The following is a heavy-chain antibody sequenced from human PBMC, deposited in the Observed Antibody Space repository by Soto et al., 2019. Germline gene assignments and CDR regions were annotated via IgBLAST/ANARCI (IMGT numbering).Heavy chain of an antibody. Sequence: PSETLSLTCTVSGGSISSYYWSWIRQPPGKGLEWIGYIYYSGSTNYNPSLKSRVTISVDTSKNQFSLKLSSVTAADTAVYYCARSRLLWFGELFDYWGQGTLVTVPS. D-gene: IGHD3-10*01. J-gene: IGHJ4*02. V-gene: IGHV4-59*01. CDR1: GGSISSYY. CDR3: ARSRLLWFGELFDY. CDR2: IYYSGST.